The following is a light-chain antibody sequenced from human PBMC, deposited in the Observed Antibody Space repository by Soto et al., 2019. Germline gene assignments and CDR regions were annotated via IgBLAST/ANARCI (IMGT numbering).Light chain of an antibody. CDR2: AAS. Sequence: DIQMTQSPSSLSASVGDRVTITCRASQSIDKYLNWYQQKPGKAPKLLIYAASNLQSGVPSSFSGSGSGTDFTLTISSLQPEDFAAYYCQQSYTYPYTFGQGTNLEIK. CDR3: QQSYTYPYT. V-gene: IGKV1-39*01. J-gene: IGKJ2*01. CDR1: QSIDKY.